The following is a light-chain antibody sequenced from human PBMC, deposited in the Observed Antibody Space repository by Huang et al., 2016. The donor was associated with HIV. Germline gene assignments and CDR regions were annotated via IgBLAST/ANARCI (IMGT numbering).Light chain of an antibody. V-gene: IGKV3-11*01. CDR2: ATS. CDR3: QQRISWPPSYT. CDR1: QSVSSY. J-gene: IGKJ2*01. Sequence: EIVLTQSPATLSLSPGDRATLSCRSSQSVSSYFAWYQQKPGQAPRLLVYATSNRATGVPVRFSGSGSVTDFTLTISSLEPEDFANYYCQQRISWPPSYTFGQGTKVEI.